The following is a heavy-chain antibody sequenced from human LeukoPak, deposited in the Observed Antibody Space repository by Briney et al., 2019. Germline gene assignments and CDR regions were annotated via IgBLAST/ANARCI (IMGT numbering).Heavy chain of an antibody. CDR1: GFTFSGSA. CDR2: IRSKANSYAT. Sequence: GGSLRLSCAASGFTFSGSAMHWVRQASGKGLEWVGRIRSKANSYATAYAASVKGRFTISRDDSKNTAYLQMNSLKTEDTAVYYCTRRSDTAASTSAVDYWGQGTLVTVSS. CDR3: TRRSDTAASTSAVDY. J-gene: IGHJ4*02. D-gene: IGHD6-13*01. V-gene: IGHV3-73*01.